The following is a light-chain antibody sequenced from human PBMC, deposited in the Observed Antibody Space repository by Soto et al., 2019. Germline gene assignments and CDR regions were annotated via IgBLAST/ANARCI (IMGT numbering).Light chain of an antibody. Sequence: QSALTQPASVSGSPGQSVTISCTGTSTDIGKYNHVSWYQHHAGKAPKLILYDDSQWPSGASRRFSGSKSGNTASLTIYRLQPEDEADYYCSSYGGGTTFYVFGTGTKVTVL. V-gene: IGLV2-23*02. CDR3: SSYGGGTTFYV. CDR2: DDS. CDR1: STDIGKYNH. J-gene: IGLJ1*01.